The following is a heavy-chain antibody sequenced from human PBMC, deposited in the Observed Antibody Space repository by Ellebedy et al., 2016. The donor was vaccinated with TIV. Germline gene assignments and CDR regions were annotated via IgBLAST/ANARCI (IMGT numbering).Heavy chain of an antibody. Sequence: ASVKVSCXASGYTFTSYGISWVRQAPGQGLEWMGWISAYNGNTNYAQKLQGRVTMTTDTSTSTAYMELRSLRSDDTAVYYCARDISYSSSWYRFDIWGQGTMVTVSS. D-gene: IGHD6-13*01. CDR1: GYTFTSYG. CDR2: ISAYNGNT. CDR3: ARDISYSSSWYRFDI. J-gene: IGHJ3*02. V-gene: IGHV1-18*04.